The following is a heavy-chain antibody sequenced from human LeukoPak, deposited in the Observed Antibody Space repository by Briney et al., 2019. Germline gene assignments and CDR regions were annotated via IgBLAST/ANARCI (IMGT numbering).Heavy chain of an antibody. Sequence: SETLSLTCGVSGGSISSSNWWTWVRQPPGKGLEWIGEIYHSGSTNYNPSLKSRVTTSVDTSKNQFSLKLSSVTAADTAVYYCARLTMKNYYFDYWGQGTLVTVSS. CDR2: IYHSGST. CDR1: GGSISSSNW. CDR3: ARLTMKNYYFDY. D-gene: IGHD3-22*01. J-gene: IGHJ4*02. V-gene: IGHV4-4*02.